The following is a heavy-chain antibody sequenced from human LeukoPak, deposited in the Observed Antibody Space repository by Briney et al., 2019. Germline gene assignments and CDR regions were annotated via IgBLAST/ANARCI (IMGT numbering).Heavy chain of an antibody. V-gene: IGHV4-30-2*01. CDR3: ARGVPAAIPDAYYFDY. CDR2: IYHSGST. CDR1: GGSISSGGYY. J-gene: IGHJ4*02. D-gene: IGHD2-2*01. Sequence: SQTLSLTCTVSGGSISSGGYYWRWIRQPPGKGLEWIGYIYHSGSTYYNPSLKSRVTISVDRSKNQFSLKLSSVTAADTAVYYCARGVPAAIPDAYYFDYWGQGTLVTVSS.